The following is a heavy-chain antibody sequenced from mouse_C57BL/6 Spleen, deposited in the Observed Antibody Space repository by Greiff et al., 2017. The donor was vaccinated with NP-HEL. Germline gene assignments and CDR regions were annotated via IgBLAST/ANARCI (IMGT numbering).Heavy chain of an antibody. V-gene: IGHV1-62-2*01. CDR3: ARHEDGGYDVYYAMDY. CDR2: FYPGSGSI. J-gene: IGHJ4*01. CDR1: GYTFTEYT. Sequence: QVQLKESGAELVKPGASVKLSCKASGYTFTEYTIHWVKQRSGQGLEWIGWFYPGSGSIKYNEKFKDKATLTADKSSSTVYMELSRLTSEDSAVYFCARHEDGGYDVYYAMDYWGQGTSVTVSS. D-gene: IGHD2-2*01.